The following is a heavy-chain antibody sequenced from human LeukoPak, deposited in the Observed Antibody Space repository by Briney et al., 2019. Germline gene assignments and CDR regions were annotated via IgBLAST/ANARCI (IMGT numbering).Heavy chain of an antibody. CDR1: GGSISSYY. D-gene: IGHD6-19*01. J-gene: IGHJ5*02. Sequence: SETPSLTCTVSGGSISSYYWSWIRQPPGKGLEWIGYIYYSGSTNYNPSLKSRVTISVDTSKNQFSLKLSSVTAADTAVYYCARRVAVWSWFDPWGQGTLVTVSS. CDR3: ARRVAVWSWFDP. V-gene: IGHV4-59*08. CDR2: IYYSGST.